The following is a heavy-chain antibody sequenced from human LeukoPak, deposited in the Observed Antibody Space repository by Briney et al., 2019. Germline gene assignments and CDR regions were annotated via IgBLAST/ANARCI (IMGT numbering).Heavy chain of an antibody. D-gene: IGHD2-15*01. V-gene: IGHV4-59*12. CDR3: ASTNCSGGSCYSIFDY. Sequence: SETLSLTCTVSGGSISSYYWSWIRQPPGKGLEWIGYIYYSGTTNYNPSLKSRVTISVDTSKNQFSLKLSSVTAADTAVYYCASTNCSGGSCYSIFDYWGQGTLVTVSS. CDR2: IYYSGTT. J-gene: IGHJ4*02. CDR1: GGSISSYY.